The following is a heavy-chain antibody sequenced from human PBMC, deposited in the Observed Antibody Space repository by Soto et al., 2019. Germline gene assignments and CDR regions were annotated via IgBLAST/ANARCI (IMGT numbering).Heavy chain of an antibody. D-gene: IGHD3-22*01. Sequence: GPLRLSCSASVFTVSSYAMHWVRQAPGKGLEYVSAISSNGCSTYYADSVKGRFTISRDNSKNTMHLQMSSLRAEDTAVYYCVKGNYDSSGYYYFRRTPHYWGQGTLVSVSS. CDR2: ISSNGCST. CDR3: VKGNYDSSGYYYFRRTPHY. J-gene: IGHJ4*02. CDR1: VFTVSSYA. V-gene: IGHV3-64D*06.